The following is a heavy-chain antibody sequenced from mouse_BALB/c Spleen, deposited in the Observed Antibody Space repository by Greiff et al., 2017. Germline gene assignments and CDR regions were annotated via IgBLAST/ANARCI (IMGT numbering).Heavy chain of an antibody. D-gene: IGHD2-10*01. V-gene: IGHV5-9-4*01. CDR3: AREKAYYGNHYAMDY. CDR2: ISSGGSYT. J-gene: IGHJ4*01. Sequence: EVKVEESGGGLVKPGGSLKLSCAASGFTFSSYAMSWVRQSPEKRLEWVAEISSGGSYTYYPDTVTGRFTISRDNAKNTLYLEMSSLRSEDTAMYYCAREKAYYGNHYAMDYWGQGTSVAVSS. CDR1: GFTFSSYA.